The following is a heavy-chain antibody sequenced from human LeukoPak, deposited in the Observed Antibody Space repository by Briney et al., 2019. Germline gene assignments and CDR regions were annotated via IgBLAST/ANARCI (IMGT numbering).Heavy chain of an antibody. CDR3: ARDLRAAAAGAREDAFDN. D-gene: IGHD6-13*01. CDR1: GGSISSSSYY. Sequence: SETLSHTCTVSGGSISSSSYYWGWIRQPPGKGLEGIGSIYYSGSTYYNPSLKSRVTISVDTSKNQFSLKLSSVTAADTAVYYCARDLRAAAAGAREDAFDNWGQGTMVTVSS. J-gene: IGHJ3*02. V-gene: IGHV4-39*07. CDR2: IYYSGST.